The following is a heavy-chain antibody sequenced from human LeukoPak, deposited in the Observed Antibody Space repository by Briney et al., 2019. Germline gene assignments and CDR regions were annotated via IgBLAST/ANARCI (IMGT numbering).Heavy chain of an antibody. J-gene: IGHJ4*02. D-gene: IGHD5-18*01. V-gene: IGHV1-2*02. CDR1: GYTVTGHY. CDR2: INPNSGVT. Sequence: ASVKVSCKASGYTVTGHYLHWVRQAPGQGLEWMGWINPNSGVTNYAQKFQGRVTMTRDTSINTAYLDLHSLTSDDTAMYLCAKDAYSGFSSSYNMDSWGQGTLVTVSS. CDR3: AKDAYSGFSSSYNMDS.